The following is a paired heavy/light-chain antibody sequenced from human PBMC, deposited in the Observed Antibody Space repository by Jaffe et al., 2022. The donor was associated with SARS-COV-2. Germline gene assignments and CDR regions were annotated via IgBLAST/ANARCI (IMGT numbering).Light chain of an antibody. Sequence: DIQMTQSPSSLSASVGDRVTITCRASQGISSYLAWFQQRPGKAPKSLIYAASSLQSGVPSTFSGSGSGTDFTLTISSLQPEDFATYYCQQYNSYPWTFGQGTKVEIK. CDR1: QGISSY. V-gene: IGKV1-16*01. CDR3: QQYNSYPWT. CDR2: AAS. J-gene: IGKJ1*01.
Heavy chain of an antibody. CDR1: GFIFSSYN. CDR3: ARDDFWSGYYSYYGLDV. D-gene: IGHD3-3*01. V-gene: IGHV3-21*01. Sequence: EVHLVESGGGLVKPGGSLRLSCAASGFIFSSYNMNWVRQAPGKGLEWVSSITGSGSYIYYADSVKGRFTISRDNAKNSLFLQMNSLRAEDTAVYYCARDDFWSGYYSYYGLDVWGPGATVTVSS. J-gene: IGHJ6*02. CDR2: ITGSGSYI.